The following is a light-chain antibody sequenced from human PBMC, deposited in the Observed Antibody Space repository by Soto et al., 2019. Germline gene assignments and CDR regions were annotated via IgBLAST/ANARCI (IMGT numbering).Light chain of an antibody. CDR2: EAS. CDR1: QSIDTH. V-gene: IGKV1-39*01. J-gene: IGKJ1*01. Sequence: DIRMTQSPSSLSASVGDRVTITCRASQSIDTHLNWYQQHPGKAPNALIYEASNLQSGVPSRFSGSGSVTDFTLTISGLQPDDSATYYCHQTYSPPDTFGQWTKVEIK. CDR3: HQTYSPPDT.